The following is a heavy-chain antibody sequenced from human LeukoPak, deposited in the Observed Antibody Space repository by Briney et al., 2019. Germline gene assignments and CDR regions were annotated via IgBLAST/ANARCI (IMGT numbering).Heavy chain of an antibody. CDR2: ISGSGDRT. CDR1: GFTFNIYA. Sequence: GGSLRLSCAASGFTFNIYAMTWVRQAPGKGLEWVSGISGSGDRTYYADSVKGRFTISRDNSKNTLYLQMNSLRAEDTAVYYCARAPFYFDSSNYPYFDYWGQGTLVTVSS. D-gene: IGHD3-22*01. J-gene: IGHJ4*02. CDR3: ARAPFYFDSSNYPYFDY. V-gene: IGHV3-23*01.